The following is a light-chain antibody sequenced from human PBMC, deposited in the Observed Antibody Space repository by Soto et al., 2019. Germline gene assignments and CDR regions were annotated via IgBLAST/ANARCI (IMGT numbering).Light chain of an antibody. CDR2: GNS. CDR3: QSYDSSLSGSHVV. CDR1: SSNIGAGYD. V-gene: IGLV1-40*01. J-gene: IGLJ2*01. Sequence: QSVLTQPPSVSGAPGQRVTISCTGSSSNIGAGYDVHWYQQLPGTAPKLLIYGNSNRPSGVPDRFSGSKSGTSASLAITGLQAEDAADYYGQSYDSSLSGSHVVFGGGTQLTVL.